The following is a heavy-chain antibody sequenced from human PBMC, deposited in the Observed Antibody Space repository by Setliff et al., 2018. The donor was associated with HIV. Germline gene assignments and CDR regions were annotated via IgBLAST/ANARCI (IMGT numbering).Heavy chain of an antibody. CDR2: INADNGNT. V-gene: IGHV1-3*01. CDR1: GYTFTNYV. D-gene: IGHD1-7*01. Sequence: ASVKVSCKASGYTFTNYVMYWVRQAPGQRLEWMGWINADNGNTKYSQKFQGRVTISRDTSASTAYMELSSLGSEDTAVYYCARERATGKPPLLNWYFDLWGKGTTVTVSS. J-gene: IGHJ6*04. CDR3: ARERATGKPPLLNWYFDL.